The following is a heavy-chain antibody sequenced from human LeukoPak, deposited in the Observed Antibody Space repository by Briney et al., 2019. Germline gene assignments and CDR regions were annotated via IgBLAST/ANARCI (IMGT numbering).Heavy chain of an antibody. CDR1: GFTVSSNY. CDR3: ARVGWELLNLHFDP. D-gene: IGHD1-26*01. Sequence: GGSLRLSCAASGFTVSSNYMSWVRQAPGKGLEWVSVIYSGGSTYYADSVKGRFTISRDNSKNTLYLQMSSLRVEDTAIYSCARVGWELLNLHFDPWGQGTLVTVSS. J-gene: IGHJ5*02. CDR2: IYSGGST. V-gene: IGHV3-53*01.